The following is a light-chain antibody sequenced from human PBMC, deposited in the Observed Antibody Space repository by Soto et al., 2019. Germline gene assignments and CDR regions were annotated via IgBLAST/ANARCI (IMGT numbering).Light chain of an antibody. V-gene: IGKV3-15*01. CDR3: LQYHNLWA. CDR1: QNIYYN. J-gene: IGKJ1*01. Sequence: IRVTQSLATVSVSQGESATLSCRASQNIYYNVAWYQHRPGQAPRLLIYRASTRAPGVPARFSGSGSGTEFTLTISSLQPEDFTVSSCLQYHNLWAFGQGTKVDI. CDR2: RAS.